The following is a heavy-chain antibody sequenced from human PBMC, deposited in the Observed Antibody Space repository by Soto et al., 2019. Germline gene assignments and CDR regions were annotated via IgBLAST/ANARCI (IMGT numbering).Heavy chain of an antibody. Sequence: QVQLVQSGAEVKKPGSSVKVSCKASGGTFSSYAISWVRQAPGHGLEWMGGIIPIFGTANYAQKFQGRVTITADESTSTDYMELSSLGSEHTAVYYCASLVGATGGVDYYYGMGVWGQGSTVTVSS. V-gene: IGHV1-69*01. CDR1: GGTFSSYA. CDR3: ASLVGATGGVDYYYGMGV. D-gene: IGHD1-26*01. CDR2: IIPIFGTA. J-gene: IGHJ6*02.